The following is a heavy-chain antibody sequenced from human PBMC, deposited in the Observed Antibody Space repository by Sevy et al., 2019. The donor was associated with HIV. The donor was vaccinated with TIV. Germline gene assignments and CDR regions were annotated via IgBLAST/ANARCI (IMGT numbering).Heavy chain of an antibody. CDR1: GYTFTGYY. V-gene: IGHV1-2*02. CDR3: ARDYLLGYCSSTSCQGPMDV. D-gene: IGHD2-2*01. J-gene: IGHJ6*02. Sequence: ASVKVSCKASGYTFTGYYMHWVRQAPGQELEWMGWINPNSGGTNYAQKFQGRVTMTRDTSISTAYMELSRLRSDDTAVYYCARDYLLGYCSSTSCQGPMDVWGQGTTVTVSS. CDR2: INPNSGGT.